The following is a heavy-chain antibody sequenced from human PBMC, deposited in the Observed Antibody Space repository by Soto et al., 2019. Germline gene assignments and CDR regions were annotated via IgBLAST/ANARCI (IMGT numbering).Heavy chain of an antibody. J-gene: IGHJ4*02. CDR1: GYMFPIYH. CDR2: IDPSDSRT. Sequence: ESLKISCEASGYMFPIYHISWVRQMPGKGLEWVGKIDPSDSRTMYRPSSRARITISVDKSINTAYPEWGRLKASDTAMYYCARYDSNGDFVFWGPGPHVTVS. V-gene: IGHV5-10-1*01. CDR3: ARYDSNGDFVF. D-gene: IGHD2-8*01.